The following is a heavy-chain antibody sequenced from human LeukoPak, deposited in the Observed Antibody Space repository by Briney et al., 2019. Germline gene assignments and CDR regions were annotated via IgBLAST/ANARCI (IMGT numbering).Heavy chain of an antibody. D-gene: IGHD6-6*01. J-gene: IGHJ4*02. Sequence: SETLSLTCTVSGGSISSSSYYWGWISQPPGKGLEWIGRIYTSGSTNYNPSLKSRVTISVDTSKNQFSLKLSSVTAADTAVYYCARSVEYTFDYWGQGTLVTVSS. CDR1: GGSISSSSYY. V-gene: IGHV4-39*07. CDR3: ARSVEYTFDY. CDR2: IYTSGST.